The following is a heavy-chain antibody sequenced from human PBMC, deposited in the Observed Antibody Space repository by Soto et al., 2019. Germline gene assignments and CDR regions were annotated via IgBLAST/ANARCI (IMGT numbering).Heavy chain of an antibody. Sequence: SETLSLTCTVSGGSISSYYWSWIRQPPGKGLEWIGYIYYSGSTNYNPSLKSRVTISVDTSKNQFSLKLSSVTAADTAVYYCACSGLGEDYGDYRQVNYYYIDVWGKGTTVTVSS. J-gene: IGHJ6*03. CDR3: ACSGLGEDYGDYRQVNYYYIDV. V-gene: IGHV4-59*01. CDR1: GGSISSYY. CDR2: IYYSGST. D-gene: IGHD4-17*01.